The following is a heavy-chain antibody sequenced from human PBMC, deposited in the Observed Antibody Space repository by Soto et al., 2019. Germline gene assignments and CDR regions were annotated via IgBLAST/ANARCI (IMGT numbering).Heavy chain of an antibody. Sequence: PGGSLRLSCAASGFTFNDYAMHWVRQAPGKGLEWVSTINPSGDSTFYADSVKGRFTISRDNSKNTVYLQMNSLSVGDTAVYLCAKVDVSTAGSFDYWGQGALVTVSS. D-gene: IGHD6-13*01. CDR1: GFTFNDYA. CDR3: AKVDVSTAGSFDY. J-gene: IGHJ4*02. V-gene: IGHV3-23*01. CDR2: INPSGDST.